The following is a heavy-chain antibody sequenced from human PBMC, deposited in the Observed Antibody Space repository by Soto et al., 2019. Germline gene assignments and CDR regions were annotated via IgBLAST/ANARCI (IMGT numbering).Heavy chain of an antibody. Sequence: GGSLRLSCAASGFTFSDYYMSWVRQAPNKGLEWVSTISGSGGRTYYADSAKGRFTISRDNSRNTLHLQMNSLRVEDTAVYYCAKTLLSTSWYGLHDYVSQGTLVTVSS. V-gene: IGHV3-23*01. J-gene: IGHJ4*02. D-gene: IGHD6-13*01. CDR3: AKTLLSTSWYGLHDY. CDR1: GFTFSDYY. CDR2: ISGSGGRT.